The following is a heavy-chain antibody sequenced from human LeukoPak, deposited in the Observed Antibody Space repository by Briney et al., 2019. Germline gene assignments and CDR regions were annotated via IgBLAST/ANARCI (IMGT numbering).Heavy chain of an antibody. Sequence: SETLSLTCTVSGGSISSYYWSWIRQPPGKGLEWIGFIYYSGSTNYNPSLKSRVTISVDTSKNQFPLRLSSVTAADTALCYCARHSYAGSQYFFDYWGQGTLVTVSS. J-gene: IGHJ4*02. V-gene: IGHV4-59*08. D-gene: IGHD2-8*01. CDR3: ARHSYAGSQYFFDY. CDR1: GGSISSYY. CDR2: IYYSGST.